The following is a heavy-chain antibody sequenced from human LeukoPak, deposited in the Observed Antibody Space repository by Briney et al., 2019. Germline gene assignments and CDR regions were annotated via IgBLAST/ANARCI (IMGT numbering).Heavy chain of an antibody. D-gene: IGHD3-10*01. CDR3: ARDLVTMVRGVGAAFDI. Sequence: GGSLRLSCAASGFTFSSYWMSWVRQAPGKGLEWVANIKQDGSEKYYVDSVKGRFTISRDNAKNSLYLQMNSLRAEDTAVYYCARDLVTMVRGVGAAFDIWGQGTMVTVSS. V-gene: IGHV3-7*01. CDR2: IKQDGSEK. CDR1: GFTFSSYW. J-gene: IGHJ3*02.